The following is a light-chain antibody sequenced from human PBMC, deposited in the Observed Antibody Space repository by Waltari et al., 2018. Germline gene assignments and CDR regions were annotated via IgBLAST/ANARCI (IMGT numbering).Light chain of an antibody. CDR2: EAS. Sequence: EVVLTQSPASLSSSPGERVTLSCRASQNLHKYLAWYQQKPGQAPRLLIYEASNRATGIPDRFSGSGSGTDFTLTIDSLEPEDFAVYFCQQRSNWPPLTFGGGTK. CDR1: QNLHKY. CDR3: QQRSNWPPLT. J-gene: IGKJ4*01. V-gene: IGKV3-11*01.